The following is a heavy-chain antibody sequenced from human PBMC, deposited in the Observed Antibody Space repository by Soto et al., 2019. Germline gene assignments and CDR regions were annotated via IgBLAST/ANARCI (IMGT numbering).Heavy chain of an antibody. V-gene: IGHV4-31*03. J-gene: IGHJ6*03. CDR3: ARERPHDFWSGYPSYYMDV. CDR1: GGSISSGGYY. D-gene: IGHD3-3*01. CDR2: IYYSGST. Sequence: QVQLQESGPGLVKPSQTLSLTCTVSGGSISSGGYYWSWIRQHPGKGLEWIGYIYYSGSTYYNPSLKSRVTISVDTSENQFSLKLSSVTAADTAVYYCARERPHDFWSGYPSYYMDVWGKGTTVTVSS.